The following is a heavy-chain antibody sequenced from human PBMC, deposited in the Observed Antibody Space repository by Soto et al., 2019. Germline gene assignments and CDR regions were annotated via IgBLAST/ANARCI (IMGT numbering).Heavy chain of an antibody. Sequence: GSVEVFFKASGYPFTSYAMHLVRQAPGQRLEWMGWINAGNGNTKYSQKFQGRVTITRDTSASTAYMELSSLRSEDTAVYYCASGQWLGGYYYGMDVWGQGTTVTVSS. J-gene: IGHJ6*01. CDR1: GYPFTSYA. CDR3: ASGQWLGGYYYGMDV. V-gene: IGHV1-3*01. D-gene: IGHD6-19*01. CDR2: INAGNGNT.